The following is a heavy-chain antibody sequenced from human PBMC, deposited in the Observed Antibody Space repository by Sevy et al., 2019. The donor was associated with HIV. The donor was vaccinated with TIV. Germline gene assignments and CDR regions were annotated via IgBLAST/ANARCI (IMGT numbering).Heavy chain of an antibody. CDR1: GGSFSGYY. Sequence: SETLSLTCAVYGGSFSGYYWSWIRQPPGKGLEWIGEINHSGSTNYNPSLKSRVTISVDTSKNQFSLKLSSVTAADTAVYYCARLGDVVATISFDYWGQGTLVTVSS. CDR2: INHSGST. J-gene: IGHJ4*02. D-gene: IGHD5-12*01. V-gene: IGHV4-34*01. CDR3: ARLGDVVATISFDY.